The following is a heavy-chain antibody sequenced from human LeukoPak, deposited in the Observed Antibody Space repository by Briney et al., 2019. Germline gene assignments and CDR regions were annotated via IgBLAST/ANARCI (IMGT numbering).Heavy chain of an antibody. D-gene: IGHD3-22*01. CDR2: ISGSGGST. V-gene: IGHV3-23*01. J-gene: IGHJ4*02. CDR3: ALLSGYYMGSGY. Sequence: GGSLRLSCAASGFTFSSYAMSWVRQAPGKGLEWVSAISGSGGSTYYADSVKGRFTISRDNSKNTLYLQMNSLRAEDTAVYYCALLSGYYMGSGYWGQGTLVTVPS. CDR1: GFTFSSYA.